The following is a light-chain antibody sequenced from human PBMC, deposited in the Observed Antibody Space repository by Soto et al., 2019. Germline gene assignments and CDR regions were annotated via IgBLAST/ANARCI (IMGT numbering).Light chain of an antibody. Sequence: DIQMTQSPSSLSASVGDRVTITCRASQSISNHLNWYQRKAGQAPKLLIYAASSLHSGVPSRFSGSGSGTDFSLTISSLQPEDFATYYCQQSHTTPLFTFGPGTKVDIK. V-gene: IGKV1-39*01. J-gene: IGKJ3*01. CDR1: QSISNH. CDR3: QQSHTTPLFT. CDR2: AAS.